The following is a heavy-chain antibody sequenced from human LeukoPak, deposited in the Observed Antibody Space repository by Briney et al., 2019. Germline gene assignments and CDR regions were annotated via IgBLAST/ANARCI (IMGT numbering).Heavy chain of an antibody. V-gene: IGHV3-48*03. CDR3: ARETSGSLDY. CDR2: ISSSGSTI. CDR1: GFTFSSYE. D-gene: IGHD1-26*01. J-gene: IGHJ4*02. Sequence: GGSLRLSCAASGFTFSSYEMNWVRQAPGKGLEWVSYISSSGSTIYYADSVKGRFTISSDNAKNSLYLQMNSLRAEDTAVYYCARETSGSLDYWGQGTLVTVSS.